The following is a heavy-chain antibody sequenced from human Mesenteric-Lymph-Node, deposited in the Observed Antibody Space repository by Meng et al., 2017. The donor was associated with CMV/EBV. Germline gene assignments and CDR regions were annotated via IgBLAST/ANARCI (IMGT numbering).Heavy chain of an antibody. CDR2: ISAYNGNT. CDR3: ARVTAVAGLYYYYGMDV. J-gene: IGHJ6*02. V-gene: IGHV1-18*01. D-gene: IGHD6-19*01. Sequence: ASVKVSCKASGYTFTSYGISWVRQAPGQGLEWMGWISAYNGNTNYAQKLQGRVTMTTDTSTSTAYMELSSLRSEDTAVYYCARVTAVAGLYYYYGMDVWGQGTTVTVSS. CDR1: GYTFTSYG.